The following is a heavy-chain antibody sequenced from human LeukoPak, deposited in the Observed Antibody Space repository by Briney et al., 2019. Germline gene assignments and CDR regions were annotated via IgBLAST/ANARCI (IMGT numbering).Heavy chain of an antibody. CDR2: IIPIFGTA. J-gene: IGHJ3*02. CDR1: VDSFGSFV. D-gene: IGHD3-22*01. Sequence: SVKVSCKASVDSFGSFVISWVRQAPGQGPEWMGGIIPIFGTANYAQNFQGRVTITTDEPTRTAYMELSRLRSEDTAVYYCARESMIVVGENYRNDAFDIWGQGTMVTVSS. CDR3: ARESMIVVGENYRNDAFDI. V-gene: IGHV1-69*05.